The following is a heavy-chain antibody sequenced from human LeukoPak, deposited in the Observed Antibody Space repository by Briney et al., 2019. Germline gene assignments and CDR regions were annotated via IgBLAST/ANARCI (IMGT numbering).Heavy chain of an antibody. V-gene: IGHV4-39*07. CDR2: IYYSGST. CDR3: ARHYYAPGHWFDP. Sequence: SETLSLTCTVSGGSISSSSYYWGWIRQPPGKGLEWIGSIYYSGSTYYNSSLKSRVTISVDTSKNQFSLKLSSVTAADTAVYYCARHYYAPGHWFDPWGQGTLVTVSS. J-gene: IGHJ5*02. CDR1: GGSISSSSYY. D-gene: IGHD3-10*01.